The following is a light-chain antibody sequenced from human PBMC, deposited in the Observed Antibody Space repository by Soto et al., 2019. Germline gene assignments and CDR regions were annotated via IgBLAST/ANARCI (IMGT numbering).Light chain of an antibody. V-gene: IGLV2-23*01. CDR3: CSYAGSRV. CDR2: EGS. J-gene: IGLJ3*02. CDR1: SSDVGSYNL. Sequence: QSALTQPASVSGSPGQSITISCTGTSSDVGSYNLVSWYQQHPGKAPKLMIYEGSKRPSGVSKRFSGSKSGNTASLTISGLQAEDEADYYCCSYAGSRVFGGGTKLTLL.